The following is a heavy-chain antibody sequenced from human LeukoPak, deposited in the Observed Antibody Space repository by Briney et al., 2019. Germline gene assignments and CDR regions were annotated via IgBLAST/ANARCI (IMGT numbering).Heavy chain of an antibody. CDR1: GDSLRNFY. D-gene: IGHD3-10*01. CDR2: IYHSGNT. CDR3: ARGNYGSGSYYVVDFDS. Sequence: SETLSLTCTVSGDSLRNFYWNWVRQPPGKGLEWIGYIYHSGNTNFNPSLKSRLTMSIDTSKNQFSLRLTSVTAADTAVYYCARGNYGSGSYYVVDFDSWGQGTLVTVSS. V-gene: IGHV4-59*01. J-gene: IGHJ4*02.